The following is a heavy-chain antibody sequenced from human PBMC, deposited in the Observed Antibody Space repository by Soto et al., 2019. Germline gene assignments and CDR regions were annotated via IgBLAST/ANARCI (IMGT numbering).Heavy chain of an antibody. CDR1: GFTFSSYA. CDR2: ISYDGSNK. Sequence: QVQLVESGGGVVQPGRSLRLSCAASGFTFSSYAMHWVRQAPGKGLEWVAVISYDGSNKYYADSVKGRFTISRDNSKNTMYLQMNSLRDEDTAVYYCANGGAVPRGLWGQGTLVTVSS. V-gene: IGHV3-30-3*01. J-gene: IGHJ4*02. D-gene: IGHD6-6*01. CDR3: ANGGAVPRGL.